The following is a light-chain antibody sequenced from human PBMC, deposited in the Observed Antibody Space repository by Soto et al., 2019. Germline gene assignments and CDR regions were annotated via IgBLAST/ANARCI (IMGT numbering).Light chain of an antibody. CDR2: DAS. CDR3: QEHKTYA. V-gene: IGKV1-5*01. CDR1: QSISDW. Sequence: DIQLTQSPSTLAASVGDRVTITCRASQSISDWLAWYQQKPGKAPELLISDASTLTPGVPSRFSGSGSGTEFTLIISSLQPDDVATYFCQEHKTYAFGPGTRVEIK. J-gene: IGKJ2*01.